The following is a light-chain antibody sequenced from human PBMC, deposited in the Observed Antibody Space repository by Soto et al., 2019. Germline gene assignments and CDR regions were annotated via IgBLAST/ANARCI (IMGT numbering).Light chain of an antibody. J-gene: IGLJ1*01. CDR2: EVT. Sequence: QSVLTQPASVSGSPGQSITISCTGTSSDVGSYDLVSWYQQHPGKAPNLMIYEVTKRPSGVSNRFSGSKSGNTASLTISGLQAEDEADYYCCSYAGSSSYAFGTGTKVTVL. V-gene: IGLV2-23*02. CDR3: CSYAGSSSYA. CDR1: SSDVGSYDL.